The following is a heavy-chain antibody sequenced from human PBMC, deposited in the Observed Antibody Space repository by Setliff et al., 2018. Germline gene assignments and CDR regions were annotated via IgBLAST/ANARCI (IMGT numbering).Heavy chain of an antibody. CDR3: ARDRYSFGYGYQYMDV. V-gene: IGHV4-59*02. Sequence: LSLTCTVSGGSVRGYYWSWIRQPPGKGLEWIGYMYYSGDTNYNPSLKSRVTMSVDTSKNQFSLQLSSVTAADTAVYYCARDRYSFGYGYQYMDVWGGGTTVTVSS. CDR2: MYYSGDT. CDR1: GGSVRGYY. J-gene: IGHJ6*03. D-gene: IGHD1-1*01.